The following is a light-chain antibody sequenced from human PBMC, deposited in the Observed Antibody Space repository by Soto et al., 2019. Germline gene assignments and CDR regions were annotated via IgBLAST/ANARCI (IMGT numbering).Light chain of an antibody. CDR1: QSIRTN. Sequence: EILMTQSPATLSVSPGERATLSCRASQSIRTNLAWYQQKSGQPPRLLIYGASTRATGIPARFSGSGSGTEFTLTISSLQSEDFAIYYCQQYNDWRTFGQGTKVDIK. CDR2: GAS. CDR3: QQYNDWRT. J-gene: IGKJ1*01. V-gene: IGKV3-15*01.